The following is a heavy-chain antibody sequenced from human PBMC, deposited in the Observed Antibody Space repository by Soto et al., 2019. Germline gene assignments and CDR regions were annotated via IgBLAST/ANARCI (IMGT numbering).Heavy chain of an antibody. V-gene: IGHV4-34*01. CDR3: ARVAVAGTVDY. CDR2: INHSGST. CDR1: GGSFSGYY. Sequence: QVQLQQWGAGLLKPSETLSLTCAVYGGSFSGYYWSWIRQPPGKGLEWIGEINHSGSTNYNPSLKSRVTISVDPSKNQFSLKLSSVTAADTAVYYCARVAVAGTVDYWGQGTLVTVSS. J-gene: IGHJ4*02. D-gene: IGHD6-19*01.